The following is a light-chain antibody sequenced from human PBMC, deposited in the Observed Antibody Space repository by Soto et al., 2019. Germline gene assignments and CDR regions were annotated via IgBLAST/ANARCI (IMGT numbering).Light chain of an antibody. Sequence: DIQMTQSPSSLSASVGDRVTITCQASQDISNYLHWYQQKPGKAPKLLIYDASNLETGVPSRFSGSGSGTDFTFTISSLQPEDIATYYCQQYDNLPPYTFGQGTKLEIK. CDR1: QDISNY. V-gene: IGKV1-33*01. CDR2: DAS. CDR3: QQYDNLPPYT. J-gene: IGKJ2*01.